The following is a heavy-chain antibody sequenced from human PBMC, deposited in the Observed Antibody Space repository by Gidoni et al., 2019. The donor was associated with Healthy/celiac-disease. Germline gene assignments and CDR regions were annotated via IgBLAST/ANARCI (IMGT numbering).Heavy chain of an antibody. J-gene: IGHJ2*01. CDR2: IGTAGDT. CDR1: GFTFSSYD. CDR3: ARDINPVGGERYFDL. Sequence: EVQLVESGGGLVQPGGSLRLSGAASGFTFSSYDMHWVRQATGKGLEWVSAIGTAGDTYYPGSVKGRFTISRENAKNSLYLQMNSLRAGDTAVYYCARDINPVGGERYFDLWGRGTLVTVSS. D-gene: IGHD3-16*01. V-gene: IGHV3-13*04.